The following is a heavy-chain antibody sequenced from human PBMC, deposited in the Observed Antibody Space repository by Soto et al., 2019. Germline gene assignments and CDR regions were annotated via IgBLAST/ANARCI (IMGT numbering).Heavy chain of an antibody. CDR3: AREPLAHSYFDL. CDR2: MYNSERT. Sequence: SETLSLTCTVSGGSIGGYYWSWIRQPAGKGLEWIGRMYNSERTNYNPSLKSRVTMSMDTSKNQFSLRLTSVTAADTAVYFCAREPLAHSYFDLWGQGTLVTVSS. V-gene: IGHV4-4*07. J-gene: IGHJ4*02. CDR1: GGSIGGYY.